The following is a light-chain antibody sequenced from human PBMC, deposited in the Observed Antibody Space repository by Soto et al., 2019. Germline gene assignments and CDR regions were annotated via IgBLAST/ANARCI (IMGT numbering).Light chain of an antibody. J-gene: IGKJ5*01. CDR3: QQYNNWPIT. V-gene: IGKV3-15*01. Sequence: EIVMTQSPATLSVSPGERSTLSCMASQSVSSNLAWYQHKPGQAPRLLISGASTRATGIPARFSGSGSGTEFTLTISSLQSEDFAVYYCQQYNNWPITFGPGTRLEIK. CDR2: GAS. CDR1: QSVSSN.